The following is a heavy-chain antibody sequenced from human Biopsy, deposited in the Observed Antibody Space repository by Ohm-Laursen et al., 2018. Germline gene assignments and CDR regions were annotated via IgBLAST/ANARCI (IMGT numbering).Heavy chain of an antibody. J-gene: IGHJ4*02. D-gene: IGHD2-15*01. CDR3: GNEVHGRDY. Sequence: TLSLTWEVYGKTFSDYYWSWIRQPPGKGLEWIGQINQSGRTNYNPPLKSRVNISADKSNNQFSLKLTSVTSADTAVYFCGNEVHGRDYWGLGALVTASS. V-gene: IGHV4-34*08. CDR2: INQSGRT. CDR1: GKTFSDYY.